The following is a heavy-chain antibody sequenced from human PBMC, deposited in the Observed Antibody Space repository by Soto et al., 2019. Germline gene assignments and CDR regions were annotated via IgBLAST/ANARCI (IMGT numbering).Heavy chain of an antibody. Sequence: GGSLRLSCAASGFTFSSYAMHWVRQAPGKGLEWVAVISYDGNNKYYADSVKGRFTISRDNSKNTLYLQMNSLRTEDTAVYYCARRGYGMDVWGQGTTVTVSS. CDR1: GFTFSSYA. CDR3: ARRGYGMDV. V-gene: IGHV3-30-3*01. J-gene: IGHJ6*02. CDR2: ISYDGNNK.